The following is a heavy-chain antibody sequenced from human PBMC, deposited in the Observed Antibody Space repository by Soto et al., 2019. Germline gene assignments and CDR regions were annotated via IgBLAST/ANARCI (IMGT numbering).Heavy chain of an antibody. CDR2: ISYDGTNQ. Sequence: QVQLVESGGGVVQPGRSLRLSCAASGFTLNRFSIHWVRQTPGKGLEWVAVISYDGTNQYYADSVKGRFTICRDISNNTLFLQMNSLRAEDTALYYCARVGPSDSSGYHPIPYWGQGTLVTVSS. J-gene: IGHJ4*02. CDR1: GFTLNRFS. CDR3: ARVGPSDSSGYHPIPY. V-gene: IGHV3-30-3*01. D-gene: IGHD3-22*01.